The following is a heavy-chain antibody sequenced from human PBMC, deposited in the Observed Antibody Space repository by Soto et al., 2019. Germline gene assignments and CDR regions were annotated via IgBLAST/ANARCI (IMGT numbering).Heavy chain of an antibody. CDR3: ATTRRYYYDTSGPDAFDI. CDR1: GGSISSYY. CDR2: IYYSGST. J-gene: IGHJ3*02. D-gene: IGHD3-22*01. V-gene: IGHV4-59*08. Sequence: SETLSLTCTVSGGSISSYYWSWIRQPPGKGLEWIGYIYYSGSTNYNPSLKSRVTISVDTSKNQFSLKLSSVTAADTAVYYCATTRRYYYDTSGPDAFDIWGQGTMVTVSS.